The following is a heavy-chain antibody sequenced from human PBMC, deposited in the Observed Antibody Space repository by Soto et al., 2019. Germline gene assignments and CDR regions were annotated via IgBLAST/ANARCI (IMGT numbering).Heavy chain of an antibody. V-gene: IGHV4-31*03. CDR1: GGSISSGGYY. Sequence: QVQLQESGPGLVKPSQTLSLTCTVSGGSISSGGYYWSWIRQHPGKGLEWIGYIYYSGSTYYNPSLKSRVTIPVDTSKNQFSLKLSSVTAADTAVYYCASCRDTEDSDAFDIWGQGTMVTVSS. CDR2: IYYSGST. CDR3: ASCRDTEDSDAFDI. J-gene: IGHJ3*02.